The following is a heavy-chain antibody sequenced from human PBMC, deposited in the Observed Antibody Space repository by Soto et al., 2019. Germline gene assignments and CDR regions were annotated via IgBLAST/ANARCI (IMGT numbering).Heavy chain of an antibody. D-gene: IGHD5-18*01. CDR3: MDTPMAATWDY. CDR2: IKRETDGGTA. Sequence: EVQLVESGGGLVKPGGSLRLSCAASGFSFSNAWMNWVRQAPGKGLEWVGRIKRETDGGTAEYAPPVEGRFSISRDDSKSTLYLQMNSLKIEDTAVYYCMDTPMAATWDYWGQGALVTVSS. V-gene: IGHV3-15*07. CDR1: GFSFSNAW. J-gene: IGHJ4*02.